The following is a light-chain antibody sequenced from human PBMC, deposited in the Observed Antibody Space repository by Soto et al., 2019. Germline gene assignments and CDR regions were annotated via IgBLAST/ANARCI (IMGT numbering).Light chain of an antibody. CDR2: GVS. Sequence: QSVLTQPRSVSGSPGQSVTISCTGTSSDVGGYNYVSWYQQHPGKAPKLMIYGVSNRPSGVSGRFFGSKSGNTASLTISGLQPEDEADYYCSSYRSSIIPVVFGGGTKLTVL. CDR1: SSDVGGYNY. CDR3: SSYRSSIIPVV. J-gene: IGLJ2*01. V-gene: IGLV2-14*01.